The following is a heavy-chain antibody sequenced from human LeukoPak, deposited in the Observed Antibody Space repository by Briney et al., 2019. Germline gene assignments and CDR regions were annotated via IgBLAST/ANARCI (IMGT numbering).Heavy chain of an antibody. CDR3: ATRNYYDSTGYYNY. CDR1: GGSISSDTR. D-gene: IGHD3-22*01. CDR2: IYHRGAT. V-gene: IGHV4-4*02. J-gene: IGHJ4*02. Sequence: SGTLSLTCAVSGGSISSDTRWTWVRQPPGKGLGWIGVIYHRGATNYNPSLKSRVTISLDKSKNQFSLKLSSVTAADTAVYYCATRNYYDSTGYYNYWGQGTLVTVSS.